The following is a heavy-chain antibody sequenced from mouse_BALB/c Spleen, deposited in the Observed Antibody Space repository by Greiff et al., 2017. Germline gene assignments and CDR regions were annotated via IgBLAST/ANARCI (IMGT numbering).Heavy chain of an antibody. J-gene: IGHJ3*01. CDR1: GFTFSSYA. Sequence: DVKLVESGGGLVKPGGSLKLSCAASGFTFSSYAMSWVRQSPEKRLEWVAEISSGGSYTYYPDTVTGRFTISRDNAKNTLYLEMSSLRSEDTAMYYCAKGDGNYGFAYWGQGTLVTVSA. CDR2: ISSGGSYT. D-gene: IGHD2-1*01. CDR3: AKGDGNYGFAY. V-gene: IGHV5-9-4*01.